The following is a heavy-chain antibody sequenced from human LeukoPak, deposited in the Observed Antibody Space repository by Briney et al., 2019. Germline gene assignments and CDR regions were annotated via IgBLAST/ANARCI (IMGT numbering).Heavy chain of an antibody. Sequence: GGSLRLSCAASGFTFSGSWMSWVRQAPGKGLEWVASINRDESAIFYLASVKGRFTISRDNAKNSLYLQMNSLRAEDTAVYYCARNYCSGGSCYEYYYYYMDVWGKGTTVTVSS. CDR3: ARNYCSGGSCYEYYYYYMDV. CDR1: GFTFSGSW. V-gene: IGHV3-7*01. CDR2: INRDESAI. D-gene: IGHD2-15*01. J-gene: IGHJ6*03.